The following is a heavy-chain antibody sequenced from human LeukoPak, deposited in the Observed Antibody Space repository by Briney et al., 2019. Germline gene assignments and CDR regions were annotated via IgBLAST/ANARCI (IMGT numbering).Heavy chain of an antibody. J-gene: IGHJ3*01. D-gene: IGHD6-19*01. Sequence: GGSLRLSCAASGFTFSSYGMHWVRQAPGKGLEWVAFIRYDGSNKYYADSVKGRFTISRDNSKNTLYLQMNSLRAEDTAVYYCARVGAVAGAFDVWGQGTMVTVSS. CDR1: GFTFSSYG. CDR2: IRYDGSNK. CDR3: ARVGAVAGAFDV. V-gene: IGHV3-30*02.